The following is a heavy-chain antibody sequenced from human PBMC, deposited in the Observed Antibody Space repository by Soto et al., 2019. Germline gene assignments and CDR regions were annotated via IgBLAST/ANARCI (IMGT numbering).Heavy chain of an antibody. Sequence: QVQLQESGPGLVKPSDTLSLTCAVSGYSITSSNWCGWIRQPPGKGLGWIGYIYYSGTTYYNPSLKSRVTMSVDTSKNQFSLKLTSVTAVDTAVYYCARREIQGPIDYWGQGTLVTVSS. J-gene: IGHJ4*02. CDR1: GYSITSSNW. D-gene: IGHD1-26*01. CDR2: IYYSGTT. V-gene: IGHV4-28*01. CDR3: ARREIQGPIDY.